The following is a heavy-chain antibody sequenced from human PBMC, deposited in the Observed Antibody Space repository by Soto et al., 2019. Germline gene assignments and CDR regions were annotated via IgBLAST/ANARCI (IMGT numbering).Heavy chain of an antibody. CDR3: ARDPRYCSSTSCYYRYYYGMDV. J-gene: IGHJ6*02. Sequence: GGSLRLSCAASGFTFSSYWMSWVRQAPGKGLEWVANIKQDGSEKYYVDSVKGRFTISRDNAKNSLYLQMNSLRAEDTAVYYCARDPRYCSSTSCYYRYYYGMDVWGQGTTVTVSS. V-gene: IGHV3-7*03. D-gene: IGHD2-2*01. CDR2: IKQDGSEK. CDR1: GFTFSSYW.